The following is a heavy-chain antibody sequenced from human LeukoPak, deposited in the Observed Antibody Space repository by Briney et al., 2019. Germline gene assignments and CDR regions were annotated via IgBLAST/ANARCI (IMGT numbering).Heavy chain of an antibody. J-gene: IGHJ4*02. CDR2: ISPSGITT. CDR1: GFTFSDHY. D-gene: IGHD6-19*01. Sequence: GGTLILSCAVSGFTFSDHYVSWIRQAPGKGLDWLSYISPSGITTKYADSVKGRFTVSRDNAKNSLFLQLNNLRVEDTAVYFCARQRSSYYFDSWGQGTLVTVSS. CDR3: ARQRSSYYFDS. V-gene: IGHV3-11*01.